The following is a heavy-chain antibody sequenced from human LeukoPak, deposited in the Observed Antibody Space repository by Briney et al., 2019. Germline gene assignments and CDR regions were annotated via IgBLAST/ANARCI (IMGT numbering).Heavy chain of an antibody. D-gene: IGHD2-15*01. CDR3: ARDPQDCSGGSCYAGLYYMDV. V-gene: IGHV1-2*02. CDR2: INPNSGGT. CDR1: GYTFTGYY. J-gene: IGHJ6*03. Sequence: GASVKVSRKASGYTFTGYYMHWVRQAPGQGLEWMGWINPNSGGTNYAQKFQGRVTMTRDTSISTAYMELSRLRSDDTAVYYCARDPQDCSGGSCYAGLYYMDVWGKGTTVTVSS.